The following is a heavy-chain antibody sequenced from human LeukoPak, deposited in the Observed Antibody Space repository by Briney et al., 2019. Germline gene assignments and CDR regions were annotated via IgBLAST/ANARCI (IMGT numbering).Heavy chain of an antibody. Sequence: QVQLQESGPGLVKPSQTLSLTCTVSGGSISSGSYYWSWIRQTAGKGLEWIGRIYTSGSTNYNPSLKSRVIISVDASKNQFSLKVRSVTAADTAVYYRARENDNWGSRFDYWGQGTLVTVSP. CDR3: ARENDNWGSRFDY. J-gene: IGHJ4*02. V-gene: IGHV4-61*02. CDR2: IYTSGST. CDR1: GGSISSGSYY. D-gene: IGHD7-27*01.